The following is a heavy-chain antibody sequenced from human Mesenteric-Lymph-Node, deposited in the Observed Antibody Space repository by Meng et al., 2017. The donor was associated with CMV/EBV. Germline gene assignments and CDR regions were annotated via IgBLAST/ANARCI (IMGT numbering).Heavy chain of an antibody. CDR1: GFTFDDYA. CDR3: ARGGYGPPDY. D-gene: IGHD5-12*01. J-gene: IGHJ4*02. CDR2: ISWNSGSI. Sequence: SLKISCAASGFTFDDYALHWVRQAPGKGLEWVSGISWNSGSIGYADSVKGRFTISRDNAKNSLYLQMNSLRAEDTAVYYCARGGYGPPDYWGQGTLVTVSS. V-gene: IGHV3-9*01.